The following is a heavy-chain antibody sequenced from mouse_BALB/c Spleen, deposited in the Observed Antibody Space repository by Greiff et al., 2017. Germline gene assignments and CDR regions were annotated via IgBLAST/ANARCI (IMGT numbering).Heavy chain of an antibody. Sequence: EVQVVESGPGLVKPSQSLSLTCSVTGYSITSGYYWNWIRQFPGNKLEWMGYISYDGSNNYNPSLKNRISITRDTSKNQFFLKLNSVTTEDTATYYCASPITTVVAGGNYYAMDYWGQGTSVTVSS. CDR1: GYSITSGYY. V-gene: IGHV3-6*02. CDR2: ISYDGSN. D-gene: IGHD1-1*01. J-gene: IGHJ4*01. CDR3: ASPITTVVAGGNYYAMDY.